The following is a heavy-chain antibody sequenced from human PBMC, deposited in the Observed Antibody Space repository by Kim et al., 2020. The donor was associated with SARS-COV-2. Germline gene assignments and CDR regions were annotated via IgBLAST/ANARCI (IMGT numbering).Heavy chain of an antibody. CDR2: ISSSSSYT. CDR3: ARVGYDYVWGSYRDYYYYSGMDV. J-gene: IGHJ6*02. CDR1: GFTFSDYY. D-gene: IGHD3-16*02. V-gene: IGHV3-11*05. Sequence: GGSLRLSCAASGFTFSDYYMSWIRQAPGKGLEWVSYISSSSSYTNYADSVKGRFTISRGNAKNSLYLQMNSLRAEDTAVYYCARVGYDYVWGSYRDYYYYSGMDVWGQGTTVTVSS.